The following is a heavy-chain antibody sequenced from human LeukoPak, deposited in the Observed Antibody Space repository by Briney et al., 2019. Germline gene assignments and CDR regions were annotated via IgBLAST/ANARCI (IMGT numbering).Heavy chain of an antibody. CDR3: AKLVLEVIVVVVADY. CDR1: GFTFSSYA. CDR2: ISYDGSNK. D-gene: IGHD2-15*01. J-gene: IGHJ4*02. V-gene: IGHV3-30-3*01. Sequence: GGSLRLSCAASGFTFSSYAMHWVRQAPGKGLEWVAVISYDGSNKYYADSVKGRFTISGDNSKNTLYLQMNSLRAEDTAVYYCAKLVLEVIVVVVADYWGQGTLVTVSS.